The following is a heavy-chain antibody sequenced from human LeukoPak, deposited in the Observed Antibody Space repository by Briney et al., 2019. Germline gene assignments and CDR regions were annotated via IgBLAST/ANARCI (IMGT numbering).Heavy chain of an antibody. Sequence: PSETLSLTCAVYGGSFSGYYWSWIRQPPGKGPEWIGEINHSGSTNYNPSLKSRVTISVDTSKNQFSLKLSSVTAADTAVYYCARGPPQLLWFGELLSVYFDYWGQGTLVTVSS. CDR3: ARGPPQLLWFGELLSVYFDY. CDR2: INHSGST. J-gene: IGHJ4*02. D-gene: IGHD3-10*01. CDR1: GGSFSGYY. V-gene: IGHV4-34*01.